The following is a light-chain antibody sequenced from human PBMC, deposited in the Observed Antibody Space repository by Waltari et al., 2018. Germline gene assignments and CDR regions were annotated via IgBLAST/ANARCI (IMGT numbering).Light chain of an antibody. V-gene: IGLV3-25*03. CDR2: KDR. CDR3: QSADSTSNYRM. CDR1: TFSSPH. J-gene: IGLJ3*02. Sequence: SYELTQPPSVSVSPGQTARNTCSGNTFSSPHPFWYQQKPGQAPVLVIYKDRERPSGIPERFSGSSSGTLVTLTISGVQAEDEADYYCQSADSTSNYRMFGGGTKLTVL.